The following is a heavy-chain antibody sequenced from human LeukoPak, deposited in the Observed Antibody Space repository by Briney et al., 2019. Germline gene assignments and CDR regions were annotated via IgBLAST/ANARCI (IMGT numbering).Heavy chain of an antibody. V-gene: IGHV4-59*08. CDR3: ASEAIRRGRKRYFDL. J-gene: IGHJ2*01. CDR2: IFYRGST. Sequence: SETLSLTCTVSGGSISSYYWSWIRPSPGKGLEGLGYIFYRGSTNYNPSLKRRVSMSLDTSKNQFSLNLNSVTAADTAVYYCASEAIRRGRKRYFDLLGRGTLVPVSS. CDR1: GGSISSYY. D-gene: IGHD3-10*01.